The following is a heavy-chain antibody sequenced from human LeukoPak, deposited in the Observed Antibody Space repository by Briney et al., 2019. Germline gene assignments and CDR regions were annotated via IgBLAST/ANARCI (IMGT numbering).Heavy chain of an antibody. Sequence: PSETLSLTCTVSGGSISSSSYYWGWIRQPPGKGLEWIGSIYYSGSTYYNPSLKSQVTISVDTSKNQFSLKLSSVTAADTAVYYCARHGDPSLGAAAGTNWFDPWGQGTLVTVSS. CDR3: ARHGDPSLGAAAGTNWFDP. CDR1: GGSISSSSYY. D-gene: IGHD6-13*01. J-gene: IGHJ5*02. CDR2: IYYSGST. V-gene: IGHV4-39*01.